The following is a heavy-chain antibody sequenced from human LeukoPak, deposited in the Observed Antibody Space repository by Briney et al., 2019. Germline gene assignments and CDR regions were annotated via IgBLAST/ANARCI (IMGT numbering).Heavy chain of an antibody. Sequence: ASVKVSCKASGYTFTSYYMHWVRQAPGQGLEWMGIINPSGGSTSYAQKFRGRVTMTRDTSTSTVHMELSSLRSEDTAVYYCARDALVVVAPHNYYYYGMDVWGQGTTVTVSS. V-gene: IGHV1-46*01. CDR2: INPSGGST. CDR3: ARDALVVVAPHNYYYYGMDV. J-gene: IGHJ6*02. CDR1: GYTFTSYY. D-gene: IGHD2-15*01.